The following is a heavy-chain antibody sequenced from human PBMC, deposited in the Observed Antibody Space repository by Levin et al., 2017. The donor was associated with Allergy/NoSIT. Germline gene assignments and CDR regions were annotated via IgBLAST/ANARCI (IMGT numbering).Heavy chain of an antibody. Sequence: PSETLSLTCTVSGDSLTSFYWTWIRQPAGKGLEWIGRIHGTGSTNYNPSLKSRVTMSLDTSKSQFSLKLSSVTAADRAVYYCAGGAIEYDDYPVFDYWGQGTLVTVSS. D-gene: IGHD4-17*01. CDR2: IHGTGST. CDR3: AGGAIEYDDYPVFDY. J-gene: IGHJ4*02. V-gene: IGHV4-4*07. CDR1: GDSLTSFY.